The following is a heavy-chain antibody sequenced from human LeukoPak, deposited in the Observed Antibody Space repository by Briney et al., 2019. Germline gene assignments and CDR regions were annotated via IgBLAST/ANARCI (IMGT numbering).Heavy chain of an antibody. CDR2: ISWNSGSI. J-gene: IGHJ5*02. V-gene: IGHV3-9*01. CDR1: GFTFDDYA. D-gene: IGHD6-19*01. CDR3: ARKPGIAVAADWFDP. Sequence: PGGSLRLSCAASGFTFDDYAMHWVRQAPGKGLEWVSGISWNSGSIGYADSVKGRFTISRDNAKNSLYLQMNSLRAEDTAVYYCARKPGIAVAADWFDPWGQGTLVTVSS.